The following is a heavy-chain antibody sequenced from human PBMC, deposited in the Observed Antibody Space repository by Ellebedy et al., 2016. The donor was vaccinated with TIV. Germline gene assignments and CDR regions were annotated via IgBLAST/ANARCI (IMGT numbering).Heavy chain of an antibody. CDR2: ISPISRST. D-gene: IGHD3-10*01. CDR3: ARESAFGDFHFDS. V-gene: IGHV3-48*04. J-gene: IGHJ4*02. CDR1: GFTFSSYS. Sequence: GGSLRLXXAASGFTFSSYSMNWVRQAPGKGLEWVSYISPISRSTYYADSVKGRFTISRDNAKNSLYLQMDRLRAEDTAVYFCARESAFGDFHFDSWGQGTLVTVSS.